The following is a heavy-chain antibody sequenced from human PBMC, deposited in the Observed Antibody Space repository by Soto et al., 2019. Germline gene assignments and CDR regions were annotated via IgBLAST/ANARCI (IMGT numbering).Heavy chain of an antibody. CDR2: ISNDGSNK. CDR3: AREIYDDYDSSGFDH. V-gene: IGHV3-30*03. CDR1: GFTFSSYG. J-gene: IGHJ4*02. D-gene: IGHD3-22*01. Sequence: PGGSLRLSCAASGFTFSSYGMHWVRQAPGKGPEWVAVISNDGSNKYYADAVKGRFTISRDNAKNTLSLQMNSLRAEDTAVYYCAREIYDDYDSSGFDHWGQGTLVTVSS.